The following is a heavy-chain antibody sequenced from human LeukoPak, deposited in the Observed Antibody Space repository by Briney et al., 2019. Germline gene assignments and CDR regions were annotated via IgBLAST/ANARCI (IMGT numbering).Heavy chain of an antibody. CDR1: GFTLSSYW. CDR3: ARDLFSGSYQEDF. D-gene: IGHD1-26*01. Sequence: AGGSLRLSCAASGFTLSSYWMSWVRQAPGKGLEWVANIKYDGSAKYYVDSVKGRFTISRDDAKNSLYLEMNSLRAEDTAVYYCARDLFSGSYQEDFWGQGALVTVPS. CDR2: IKYDGSAK. J-gene: IGHJ4*02. V-gene: IGHV3-7*01.